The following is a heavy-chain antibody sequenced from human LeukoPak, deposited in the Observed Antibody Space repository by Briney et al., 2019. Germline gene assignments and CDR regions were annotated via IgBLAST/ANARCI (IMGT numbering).Heavy chain of an antibody. J-gene: IGHJ4*02. CDR3: ARDLSGCYTYDY. CDR1: GFTFSSYA. D-gene: IGHD3-3*01. Sequence: GGSLRLSCAASGFTFSSYAMSWVRQAPGKGPEWVSSISGSGNRTYYADSVKGRFTISRDNSKNTLFLQMNSLRAEDTAVYYCARDLSGCYTYDYWGQGTLVTVSS. V-gene: IGHV3-23*01. CDR2: ISGSGNRT.